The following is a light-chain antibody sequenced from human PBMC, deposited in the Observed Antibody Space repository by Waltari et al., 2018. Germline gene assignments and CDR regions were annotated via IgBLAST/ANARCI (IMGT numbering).Light chain of an antibody. CDR2: EDT. CDR3: CSYAGSSIWV. CDR1: SSDVGSYNL. Sequence: QSALTQPASVSGSPGQSITISCTGTSSDVGSYNLVSWYQQHPGKAPKLMIYEDTKRPSGFSNRFSVSKSGNTASLTISGLQAEDEADYYCCSYAGSSIWVFGGGTELTVL. J-gene: IGLJ3*02. V-gene: IGLV2-23*01.